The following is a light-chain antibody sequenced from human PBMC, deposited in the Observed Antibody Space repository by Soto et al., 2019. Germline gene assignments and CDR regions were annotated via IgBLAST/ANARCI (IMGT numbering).Light chain of an antibody. Sequence: QSVLTQPASVSGSPGQSITISCTGTGSDVGGYNYVSWYQQHPGKAPKLMIYEVSNRPSGVSNRFSGSKSGNTASLTISGLQAEDEADYYCSSCTTSSTRVFGGGTKLTVL. CDR3: SSCTTSSTRV. J-gene: IGLJ3*02. V-gene: IGLV2-14*01. CDR2: EVS. CDR1: GSDVGGYNY.